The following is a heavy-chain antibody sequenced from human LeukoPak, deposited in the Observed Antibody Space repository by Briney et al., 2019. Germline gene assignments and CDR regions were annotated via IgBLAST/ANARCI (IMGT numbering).Heavy chain of an antibody. V-gene: IGHV4-59*01. Sequence: PSETLSLTCTVSGGSISSYYWSWIRQPPGKGLEWIGYIYYSGSTNYNPSLKSRVTISVDTSKNQFSLKLSSVTDADTAVYYCARFGSGPRHYYYYYMDVWGKGTTVTVSS. CDR3: ARFGSGPRHYYYYYMDV. D-gene: IGHD6-19*01. CDR2: IYYSGST. J-gene: IGHJ6*03. CDR1: GGSISSYY.